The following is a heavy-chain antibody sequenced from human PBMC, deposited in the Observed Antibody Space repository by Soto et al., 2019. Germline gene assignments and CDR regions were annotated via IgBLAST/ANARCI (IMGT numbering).Heavy chain of an antibody. CDR1: GFTFSSYA. D-gene: IGHD3-22*01. CDR2: ISGSGGST. V-gene: IGHV3-23*01. Sequence: PGGSLRLSCAASGFTFSSYAMSWVRQAPGKGLEWVSAISGSGGSTYYADSVKGRFTISRDNSKNTLYLQMNSLRAEDTAVYYCAKDIYDSSGYLLYYFDYWGQGTLVTVSS. CDR3: AKDIYDSSGYLLYYFDY. J-gene: IGHJ4*02.